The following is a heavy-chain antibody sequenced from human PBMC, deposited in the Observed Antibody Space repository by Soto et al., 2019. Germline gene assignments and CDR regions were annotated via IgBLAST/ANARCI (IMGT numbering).Heavy chain of an antibody. CDR2: IKQDGSEK. V-gene: IGHV3-7*01. CDR1: GFTFSSYW. Sequence: PGGSLRLSCAASGFTFSSYWMSWVRQAPGKGLEWVANIKQDGSEKYYVDSVKGRFTISRDNAKNSLYLQMNSLRAEDTAVYYCGRGGPDYVFGSVYYRMDVGGKGTRVTVSS. CDR3: GRGGPDYVFGSVYYRMDV. J-gene: IGHJ6*04. D-gene: IGHD3-3*01.